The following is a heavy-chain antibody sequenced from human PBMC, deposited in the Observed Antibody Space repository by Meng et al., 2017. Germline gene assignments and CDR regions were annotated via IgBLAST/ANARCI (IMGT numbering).Heavy chain of an antibody. CDR3: ARDFVSGSGWYGGHVDY. J-gene: IGHJ4*02. CDR1: GYTSIGYY. V-gene: IGHV1-2*02. Sequence: QVSRVQSGAEVKKPGASVMVSCKAYGYTSIGYYMFWVRQAPGQGLEWMGWINPNSGGTNYAQKFQGRVTMTRDTSISTAYMELSRLRSDDTAVYYCARDFVSGSGWYGGHVDYWGQGTLVTVSS. CDR2: INPNSGGT. D-gene: IGHD6-19*01.